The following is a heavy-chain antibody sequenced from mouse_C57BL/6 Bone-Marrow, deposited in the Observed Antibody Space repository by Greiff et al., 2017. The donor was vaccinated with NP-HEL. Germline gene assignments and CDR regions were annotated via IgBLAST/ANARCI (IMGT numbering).Heavy chain of an antibody. J-gene: IGHJ4*01. CDR2: IYPRSGNT. CDR1: GYTFTSYG. V-gene: IGHV1-81*01. Sequence: QVQLQQSGAELARPGASVKLSCKASGYTFTSYGISWVKQRTGQGLEWIGEIYPRSGNTYYNEQFKGKATLTADKSSSTAYMELRSLTSEDSAVYFCARSGDYAMDYWGQGTSVTVSS. CDR3: ARSGDYAMDY. D-gene: IGHD2-4*01.